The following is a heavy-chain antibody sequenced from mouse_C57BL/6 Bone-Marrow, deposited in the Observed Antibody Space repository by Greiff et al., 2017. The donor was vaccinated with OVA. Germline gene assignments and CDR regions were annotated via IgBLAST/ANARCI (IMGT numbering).Heavy chain of an antibody. D-gene: IGHD2-1*01. CDR2: IYPGDGDT. V-gene: IGHV1-82*01. J-gene: IGHJ3*01. CDR3: AIYSWFAY. Sequence: VQLQQSGPELVKPGASVKISCKASGYAFSSSWMNWVKQRPGKGLEWIGRIYPGDGDTNYNGKFKGKATLTADKSSSTAYMQLSSLTSEDSAVYFCAIYSWFAYWGQGTLVTVSA. CDR1: GYAFSSSW.